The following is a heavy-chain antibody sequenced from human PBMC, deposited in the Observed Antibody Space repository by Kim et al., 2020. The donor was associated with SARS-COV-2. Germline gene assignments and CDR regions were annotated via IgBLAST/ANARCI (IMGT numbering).Heavy chain of an antibody. J-gene: IGHJ6*02. D-gene: IGHD6-19*01. Sequence: GESLKISCKGSGYSFTSYWIGWVRQMPGKGLEWMGIIYPGDSDTRYSPSFQGQVTISADKSISTAYLRWSSLKASDTAMYYCARLSFDSSGWTGLYYYYGMDVWGQGTTVTVSS. CDR2: IYPGDSDT. V-gene: IGHV5-51*01. CDR1: GYSFTSYW. CDR3: ARLSFDSSGWTGLYYYYGMDV.